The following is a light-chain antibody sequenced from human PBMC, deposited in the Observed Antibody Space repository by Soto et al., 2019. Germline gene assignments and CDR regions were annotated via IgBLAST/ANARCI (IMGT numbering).Light chain of an antibody. CDR3: CSYAGSSTLAV. V-gene: IGLV2-23*02. CDR1: SSDVGSYNL. CDR2: EVS. J-gene: IGLJ7*01. Sequence: QSALTQPASVSGSPGQSITISCTGTSSDVGSYNLVSWYQQHPTKAPKLMIYEVSKRPSGVSNRFSGSKSDNTASLPISGLQAADEADYYCCSYAGSSTLAVFGGGTQLTVL.